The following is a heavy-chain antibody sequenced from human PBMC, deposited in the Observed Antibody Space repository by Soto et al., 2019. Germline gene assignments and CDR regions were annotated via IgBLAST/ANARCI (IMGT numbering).Heavy chain of an antibody. V-gene: IGHV4-4*07. Sequence: SETLSLACTVSGGSISSYYWSWIRQPAGNGLEWIGRIYTSGSTNYNPSLKSRVTMSVDTAKNQFSLKLSYVTAADTAVYYCARELRTMVRGVISNWFDPWAQGTLVTVSS. CDR1: GGSISSYY. CDR2: IYTSGST. CDR3: ARELRTMVRGVISNWFDP. J-gene: IGHJ5*02. D-gene: IGHD3-10*01.